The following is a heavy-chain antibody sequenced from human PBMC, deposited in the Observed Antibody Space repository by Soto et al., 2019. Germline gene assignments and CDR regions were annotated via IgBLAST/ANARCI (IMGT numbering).Heavy chain of an antibody. CDR1: GFTFSSYA. Sequence: EVQLLESGGGLVQPGGSLRLSCAASGFTFSSYAMSWVRQAPGKGLEWVSAISGSGGSTYYAYSVKGRFTISRDNSKNTLYLQMNSLRAEDTAVYYCATWVAAAGTGFDYWGQGTLVTVSS. D-gene: IGHD6-13*01. CDR2: ISGSGGST. J-gene: IGHJ4*02. V-gene: IGHV3-23*01. CDR3: ATWVAAAGTGFDY.